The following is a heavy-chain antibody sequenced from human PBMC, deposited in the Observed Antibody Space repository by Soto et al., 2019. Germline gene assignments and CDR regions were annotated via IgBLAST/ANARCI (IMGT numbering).Heavy chain of an antibody. V-gene: IGHV4-34*01. CDR3: ARDGTRGDIVVVPASTRQPYYYYGMDV. Sequence: SETLSLTCAVYGGSFSGYYWSWIRQPPGKGLEWIGEINHSGSTNYNPSLKSRVTISVDTSRNQFARKLSSVTAADTAVYYCARDGTRGDIVVVPASTRQPYYYYGMDVWGQGTTVTVSS. J-gene: IGHJ6*02. CDR2: INHSGST. CDR1: GGSFSGYY. D-gene: IGHD2-2*01.